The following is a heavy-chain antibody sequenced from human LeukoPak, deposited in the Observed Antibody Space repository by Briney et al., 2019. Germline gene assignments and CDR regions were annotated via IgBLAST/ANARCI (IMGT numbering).Heavy chain of an antibody. CDR2: VYTSGST. CDR3: ARGGLLDWFDP. V-gene: IGHV4-61*02. D-gene: IGHD3-10*01. Sequence: PSQTLSLTCTVSGGSISSDNYSWSWIRQPAGKGLEWIGRVYTSGSTNYNPSLKSRVTISVDTSKKQFSLKLSSVTAADTAVYYCARGGLLDWFDPWGQGTLVTVSS. J-gene: IGHJ5*02. CDR1: GGSISSDNYS.